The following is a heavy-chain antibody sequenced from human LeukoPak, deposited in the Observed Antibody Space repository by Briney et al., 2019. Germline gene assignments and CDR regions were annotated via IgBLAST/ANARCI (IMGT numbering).Heavy chain of an antibody. V-gene: IGHV4-39*01. CDR1: GGSISSSSYY. CDR2: IYYSGST. D-gene: IGHD1-20*01. J-gene: IGHJ5*02. Sequence: SETLSLTCTVSGGSISSSSYYWGWIRQPPGKGLEWIGSIYYSGSTYYNPSLKSRVTISVDTSKNQFSLKLSSVTAADTAVYYCARGGYNWNDGPNWFDPWGQGTLVTVSP. CDR3: ARGGYNWNDGPNWFDP.